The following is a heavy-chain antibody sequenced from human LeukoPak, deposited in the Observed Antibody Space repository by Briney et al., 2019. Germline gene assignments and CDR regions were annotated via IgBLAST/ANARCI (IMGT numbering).Heavy chain of an antibody. Sequence: PGGSLRLSCAASGLTFSSYWMSWVRQAPGKGLEWVANIKQDGSEKYYVDSVKGRFTISRDNAKNSLYLQMNSLRAEDTAVYYCARIDLRYYYDSSGYLDYWGQGTLVTVSS. J-gene: IGHJ4*02. V-gene: IGHV3-7*01. CDR1: GLTFSSYW. CDR3: ARIDLRYYYDSSGYLDY. D-gene: IGHD3-22*01. CDR2: IKQDGSEK.